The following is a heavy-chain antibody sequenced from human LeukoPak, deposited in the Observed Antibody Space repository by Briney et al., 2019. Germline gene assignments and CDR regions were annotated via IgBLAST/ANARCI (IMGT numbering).Heavy chain of an antibody. J-gene: IGHJ4*02. V-gene: IGHV1-8*01. CDR3: ARGPYGSGSYRIDY. CDR2: MNPNSGNT. CDR1: GYTFTNLA. D-gene: IGHD3-10*01. Sequence: ASVKVSCKGSGYTFTNLAINWVRQATGQGLEWMGWMNPNSGNTGYAQKFQGRVTMTRNTSISTAYMELSSLRSEDTAVYYCARGPYGSGSYRIDYWGQGTLVTVSS.